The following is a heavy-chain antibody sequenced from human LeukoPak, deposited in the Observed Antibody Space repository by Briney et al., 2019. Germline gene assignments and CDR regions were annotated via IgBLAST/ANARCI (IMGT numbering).Heavy chain of an antibody. Sequence: PGGSLRLSCAASGFTVSSNYMSWVRQAPGKGLEWVSVIYSGGSTYYADSAKGRFTISRDNSKNTLYLQMNSLRAEDTAVYYCARDGTMYDSSGYYHDAFDIWGQGTMVTVSS. J-gene: IGHJ3*02. D-gene: IGHD3-22*01. V-gene: IGHV3-66*02. CDR2: IYSGGST. CDR3: ARDGTMYDSSGYYHDAFDI. CDR1: GFTVSSNY.